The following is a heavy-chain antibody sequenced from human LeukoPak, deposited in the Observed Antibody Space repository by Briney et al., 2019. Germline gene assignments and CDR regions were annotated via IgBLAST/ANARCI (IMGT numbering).Heavy chain of an antibody. V-gene: IGHV3-23*01. Sequence: PGGSLRLSCTASGFIFSHYGMHWVRQAPGKGLEWVSAISGSGGSTYYADSVKGRFTISRDNSKNTLYLQMNSLRAEDTAVYYCAKEFYSSGWYEGWFDPWGQGTLVTVSS. J-gene: IGHJ5*02. CDR1: GFIFSHYG. D-gene: IGHD6-19*01. CDR3: AKEFYSSGWYEGWFDP. CDR2: ISGSGGST.